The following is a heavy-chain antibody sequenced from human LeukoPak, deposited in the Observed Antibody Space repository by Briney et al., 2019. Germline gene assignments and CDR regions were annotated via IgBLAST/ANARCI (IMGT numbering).Heavy chain of an antibody. V-gene: IGHV4-39*01. J-gene: IGHJ4*02. CDR2: IYYSGST. CDR3: ARLYGDYVSY. Sequence: SETLSLTCTVSGGSISSSSYYWGWIRQPPGKGLEWIGSIYYSGSTYYNPSLKSRVTISVDTSKNQFSLKLSSVTAADTAMYYCARLYGDYVSYWGQGTLVTVSS. CDR1: GGSISSSSYY. D-gene: IGHD4-17*01.